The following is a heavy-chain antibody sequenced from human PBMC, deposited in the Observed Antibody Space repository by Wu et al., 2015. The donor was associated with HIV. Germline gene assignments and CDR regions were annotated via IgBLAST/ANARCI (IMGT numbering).Heavy chain of an antibody. Sequence: QVQLVQSGAEVKKPGSSVKVSCKASGGTFSSYAISWVRQAPGQGLEWMGGIIPIFGTANYAQKFQGRVTITADESTSTAYMELSSLRSEDTAVYYCARAPDELGMDYYYYMDVWGKGTTVTVSS. CDR2: IIPIFGTA. V-gene: IGHV1-69*12. CDR1: GGTFSSYA. CDR3: ARAPDELGMDYYYYMDV. J-gene: IGHJ6*03. D-gene: IGHD7-27*01.